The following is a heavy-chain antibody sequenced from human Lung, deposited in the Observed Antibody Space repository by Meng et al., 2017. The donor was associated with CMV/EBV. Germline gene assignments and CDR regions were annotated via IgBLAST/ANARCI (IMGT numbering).Heavy chain of an antibody. J-gene: IGHJ4*02. CDR2: ISAYNGNT. CDR3: ARGIVIAVAGTGVDY. D-gene: IGHD6-19*01. V-gene: IGHV1-18*01. Sequence: ASVKVSXKASGYTFTSYGISWVRQAPGQGLEWMGWISAYNGNTNYAQKLQGRVTMTTDTSTSTAYMELRSLRSDDTAVYYCARGIVIAVAGTGVDYWGQGXLVTFSS. CDR1: GYTFTSYG.